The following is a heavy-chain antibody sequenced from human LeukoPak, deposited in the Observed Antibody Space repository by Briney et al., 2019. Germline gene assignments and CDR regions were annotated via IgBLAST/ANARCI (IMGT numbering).Heavy chain of an antibody. V-gene: IGHV3-74*01. CDR1: GFTFSSYW. D-gene: IGHD5-24*01. CDR3: ARGGMANAPREHYYYGLDV. J-gene: IGHJ6*02. Sequence: GGSLRLSCAASGFTFSSYWMHWVRQAPGKGLVWVSRINIAGSSTIYADSVKDRFTISRDNAKNTLYLQMNSLRAEDTAVYYCARGGMANAPREHYYYGLDVWGQGTTVTVSS. CDR2: INIAGSST.